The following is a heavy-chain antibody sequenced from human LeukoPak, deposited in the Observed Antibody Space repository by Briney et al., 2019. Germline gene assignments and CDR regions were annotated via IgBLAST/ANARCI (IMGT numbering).Heavy chain of an antibody. CDR2: ISSSGSTI. V-gene: IGHV3-11*01. CDR1: GFTFRDYY. CDR3: ARAGTSGSYYYYGMDV. Sequence: PGGSLRLSCAASGFTFRDYYMSWIRQAPGKGLEWVSYISSSGSTIYYADSVKGRFTISRDNAKNSLYLQMNSLRAEDTAVYYCARAGTSGSYYYYGMDVWGQGTTVTVSS. J-gene: IGHJ6*02. D-gene: IGHD1-26*01.